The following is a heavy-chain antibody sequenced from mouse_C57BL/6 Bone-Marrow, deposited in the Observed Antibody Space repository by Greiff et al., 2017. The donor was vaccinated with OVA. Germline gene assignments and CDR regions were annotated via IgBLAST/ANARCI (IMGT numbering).Heavy chain of an antibody. V-gene: IGHV5-17*01. CDR1: GFTFSDYG. Sequence: EVKLMESGGGLVKPGGSLKLSCAASGFTFSDYGMHCVRQAPEKGLEWVAYISSGSSTIYYADTVKGRFTISRDNAKNTLFLQMTSLRSEDTAMYYCARDISYGWYFDVWGTGTTVTVSS. CDR3: ARDISYGWYFDV. CDR2: ISSGSSTI. D-gene: IGHD1-1*01. J-gene: IGHJ1*03.